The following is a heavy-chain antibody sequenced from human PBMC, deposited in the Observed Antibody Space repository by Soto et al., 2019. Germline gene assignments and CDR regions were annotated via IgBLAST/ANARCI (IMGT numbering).Heavy chain of an antibody. D-gene: IGHD4-4*01. CDR3: ARNGPPTTTVVGPVYTMDV. Sequence: QMQLVQSGAEVKKPGASVKVSCQASGYTFTSNKMHWARQAPGQELEWIGMINPSGGRRTYAKRFQGRVMITSDTSTSTIYREFSSLTSEDTAMYYFARNGPPTTTVVGPVYTMDVWCQGTTVTVS. V-gene: IGHV1-46*01. J-gene: IGHJ6*02. CDR2: INPSGGRR. CDR1: GYTFTSNK.